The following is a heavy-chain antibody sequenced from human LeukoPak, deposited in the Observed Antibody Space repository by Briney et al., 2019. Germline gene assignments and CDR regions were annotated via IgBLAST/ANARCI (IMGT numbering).Heavy chain of an antibody. J-gene: IGHJ4*02. CDR1: GFTFSSYS. Sequence: GGSLRLSCAASGFTFSSYSMNWVRQAPGKGLEWVSYISSSSSTIYYADSVKGRFTISRDNAKNSLYLQMNSLRAEDTAVYYCARDDGWLPCDYWGQGTLVTVSS. CDR3: ARDDGWLPCDY. D-gene: IGHD5-12*01. V-gene: IGHV3-48*04. CDR2: ISSSSSTI.